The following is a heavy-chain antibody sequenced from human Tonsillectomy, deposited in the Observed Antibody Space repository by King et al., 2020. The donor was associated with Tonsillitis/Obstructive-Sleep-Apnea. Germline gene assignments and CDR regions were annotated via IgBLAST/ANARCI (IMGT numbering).Heavy chain of an antibody. CDR2: IIPIFGTE. J-gene: IGHJ3*02. V-gene: IGHV1-69*01. D-gene: IGHD5-18*01. CDR3: ARNVDTAQTDAFDI. CDR1: GGTFSSYA. Sequence: QLVQSGAEVKKPGSSVKVSCKASGGTFSSYAISWVRQAPGQGLEWMGGIIPIFGTENYAQKFQGRVTITADESTSTAYRELSSLRSEDTAVYYCARNVDTAQTDAFDIWGQGTMVTVSS.